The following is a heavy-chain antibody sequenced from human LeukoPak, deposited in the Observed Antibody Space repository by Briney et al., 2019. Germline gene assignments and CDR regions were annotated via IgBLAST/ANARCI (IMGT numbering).Heavy chain of an antibody. Sequence: SETLSLTCTVSGGSISSYYWSWIRQPPGKGLEWIGEINHSGSTNYNPSLKSRVTISVDTSKNQFSLKLSSVTAADTAVYYCARGRIGWIQLYYWFDPWGQGTLVTVSS. CDR3: ARGRIGWIQLYYWFDP. CDR1: GGSISSYY. J-gene: IGHJ5*02. CDR2: INHSGST. V-gene: IGHV4-34*01. D-gene: IGHD5-18*01.